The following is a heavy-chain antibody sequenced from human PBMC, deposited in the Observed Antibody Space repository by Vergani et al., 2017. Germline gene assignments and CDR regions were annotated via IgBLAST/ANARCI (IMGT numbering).Heavy chain of an antibody. V-gene: IGHV3-30*18. J-gene: IGHJ4*02. CDR2: ISYDGSNK. D-gene: IGHD3-22*01. CDR3: AKANYESTQFDY. Sequence: QVQLVESGGGAVQPGRSLRLSCAASGFTFSSYGMHWVRQAPGKGLEWVAVISYDGSNKYYADSVKGRFTISRDNSKHTLYLQMNSLRSEDTAVYYCAKANYESTQFDYWGQGTLVTVSS. CDR1: GFTFSSYG.